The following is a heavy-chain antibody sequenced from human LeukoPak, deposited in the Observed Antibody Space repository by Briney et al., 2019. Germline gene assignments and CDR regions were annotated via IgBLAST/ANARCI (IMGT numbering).Heavy chain of an antibody. CDR2: IYYSGST. CDR1: GGSINSYY. J-gene: IGHJ3*02. D-gene: IGHD2/OR15-2a*01. CDR3: ARQEGFYDAFDI. V-gene: IGHV4-59*08. Sequence: SETLSLTCTVSGGSINSYYWSWIRQPPGKGLEWIGYIYYSGSTNYNPSLKSRVTISVDTSKNQFSLKLSSVTAADTAVYYCARQEGFYDAFDIWGQGTMVTVSS.